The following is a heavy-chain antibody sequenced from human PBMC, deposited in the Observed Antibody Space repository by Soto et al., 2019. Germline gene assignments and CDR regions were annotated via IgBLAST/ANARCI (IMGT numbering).Heavy chain of an antibody. Sequence: PSETLSLTCTVSGGSISSYYWSWIRQPPGKGLEWIGYIYYSGSTNYNPSLKSRVTISVDTSKNQFSLKLSSVTAADTAVYYCARSSYSSSSGVDYWGQGTLVT. CDR3: ARSSYSSSSGVDY. D-gene: IGHD6-6*01. CDR2: IYYSGST. V-gene: IGHV4-59*01. J-gene: IGHJ4*02. CDR1: GGSISSYY.